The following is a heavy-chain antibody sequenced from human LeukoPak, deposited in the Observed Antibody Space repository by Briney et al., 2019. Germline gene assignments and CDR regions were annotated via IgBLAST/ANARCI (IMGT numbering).Heavy chain of an antibody. CDR3: ANSSLG. V-gene: IGHV3-23*01. J-gene: IGHJ4*02. CDR2: ISDSGDRT. Sequence: PGGSLRLSCAASGFTFSSYALTWVRQAPGKGLEWVSSISDSGDRTHYADSVKGRFTTSRVNSQNTLLLQMSNLRMEDTAVYYCANSSLGWGQGTLVTVSS. CDR1: GFTFSSYA.